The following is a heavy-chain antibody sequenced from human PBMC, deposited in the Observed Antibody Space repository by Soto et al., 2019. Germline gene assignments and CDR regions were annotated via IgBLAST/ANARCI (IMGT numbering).Heavy chain of an antibody. J-gene: IGHJ4*02. CDR2: ISAYNGNT. D-gene: IGHD3-10*01. Sequence: GASVKVSCKASGYTFASYAISWMRQAPGQGLEWMGWISAYNGNTNYAQKLQGRVTMTTDTSTSTAYMELNSLRADDTAVYYCAKEGSPPFFPHWGQGTLVTVSS. CDR3: AKEGSPPFFPH. V-gene: IGHV1-18*01. CDR1: GYTFASYA.